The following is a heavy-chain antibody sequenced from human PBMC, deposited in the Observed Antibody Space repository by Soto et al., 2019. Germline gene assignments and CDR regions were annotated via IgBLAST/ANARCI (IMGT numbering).Heavy chain of an antibody. CDR2: IKQDGSEK. CDR1: GFTFSSYW. J-gene: IGHJ4*02. Sequence: EVQLVESGGGLVQPGGSLRLSCAASGFTFSSYWMSWVRQAPGKGLEWVANIKQDGSEKYYVDSVKGRFTISRDNAKNSLYLQMNSLRAEDTAVYYCARTIGYCSSTSCYVGSFDYWDQGTLVTVSS. D-gene: IGHD2-2*01. V-gene: IGHV3-7*01. CDR3: ARTIGYCSSTSCYVGSFDY.